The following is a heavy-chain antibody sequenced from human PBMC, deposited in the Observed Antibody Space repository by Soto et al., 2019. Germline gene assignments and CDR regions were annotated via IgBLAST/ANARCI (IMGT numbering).Heavy chain of an antibody. D-gene: IGHD3-3*01. Sequence: QVQLVQSGAQEKKPGSSVTVSCKSSGGIFSTYGISWVRQVPGQGLEWMGGIIPMAATTHYAQRFQGRVTIAADESTSSVAMDLGSLRSDDTAVYYCARGRLWSGSYEKMFYFDSCGQGTLVTVSS. CDR2: IIPMAATT. CDR3: ARGRLWSGSYEKMFYFDS. J-gene: IGHJ4*02. V-gene: IGHV1-69*01. CDR1: GGIFSTYG.